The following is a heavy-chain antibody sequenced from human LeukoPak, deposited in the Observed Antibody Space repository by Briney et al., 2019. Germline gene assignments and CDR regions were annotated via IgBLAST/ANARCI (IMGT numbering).Heavy chain of an antibody. D-gene: IGHD3-3*01. CDR1: GFTFSSYA. CDR2: ISYDGSNK. CDR3: ARDRVFLEWLLPFDY. J-gene: IGHJ4*02. Sequence: GGSLRLSCAASGFTFSSYAVHWVRQAPGKGLEWVAVISYDGSNKYYADSVKGRFTISRDNSKNTLYLQMNSLRAEDTAVYYCARDRVFLEWLLPFDYWGQGTLVTVPS. V-gene: IGHV3-30-3*01.